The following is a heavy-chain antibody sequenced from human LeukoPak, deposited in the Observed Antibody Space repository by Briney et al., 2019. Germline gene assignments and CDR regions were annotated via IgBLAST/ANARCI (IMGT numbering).Heavy chain of an antibody. CDR3: ARAGIVGARNGFDI. Sequence: GGSLRLSCAASGFSLSSYWMHWVRHAPGKGLVWVSRISSDGSSTSYADSVKGRFTISRDNAKNTLYLQMNSLRAEDTAVYYCARAGIVGARNGFDIWGQGTMVTVSS. V-gene: IGHV3-74*01. CDR1: GFSLSSYW. D-gene: IGHD1-26*01. J-gene: IGHJ3*02. CDR2: ISSDGSST.